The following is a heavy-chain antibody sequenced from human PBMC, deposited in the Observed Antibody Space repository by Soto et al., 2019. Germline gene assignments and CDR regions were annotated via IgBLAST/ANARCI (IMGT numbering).Heavy chain of an antibody. CDR1: GFTVSSNY. CDR3: AKGGTVTTNYYYYMDV. D-gene: IGHD4-17*01. V-gene: IGHV3-53*05. J-gene: IGHJ6*03. CDR2: IYSGGST. Sequence: PGGSLRLSCAASGFTVSSNYMSWVRQAPGKGLEWVSVIYSGGSTYYADSVKGRFTISRDNAKNSLYLQMNSLRAEDTALYYCAKGGTVTTNYYYYMDVWGKGTTVTVSS.